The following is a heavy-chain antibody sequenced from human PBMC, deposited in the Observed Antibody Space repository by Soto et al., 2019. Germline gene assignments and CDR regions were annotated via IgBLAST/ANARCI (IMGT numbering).Heavy chain of an antibody. V-gene: IGHV1-2*02. J-gene: IGHJ4*02. CDR3: ARGYYDSSGYPYYFDY. D-gene: IGHD3-22*01. CDR1: GYTFTGYY. Sequence: ASVKVSCKASGYTFTGYYMHWVRQAPGQGLEWMGWVNPNSGGTSYAQKFQGRVTMTRDTSISTAYMELSRLRSDDTAVYYCARGYYDSSGYPYYFDYRGQGPMGTVSS. CDR2: VNPNSGGT.